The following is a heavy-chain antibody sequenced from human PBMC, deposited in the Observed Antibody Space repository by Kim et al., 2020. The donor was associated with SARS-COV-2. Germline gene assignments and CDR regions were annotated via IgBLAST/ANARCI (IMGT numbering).Heavy chain of an antibody. CDR2: ISYDGSNK. J-gene: IGHJ4*02. CDR3: AKDRITMIRGVIPLFDY. V-gene: IGHV3-30*18. D-gene: IGHD3-10*01. Sequence: GGSLRLSCAASGFTFSSYGMHWVRQAPGKGLEWVAVISYDGSNKYYADSVKGRFTISRDNSKNTLYLQMNSLRAEDTAVYYCAKDRITMIRGVIPLFDYWGQGTLVTVSS. CDR1: GFTFSSYG.